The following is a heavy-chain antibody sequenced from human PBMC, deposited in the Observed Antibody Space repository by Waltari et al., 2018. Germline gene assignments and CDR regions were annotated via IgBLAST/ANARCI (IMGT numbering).Heavy chain of an antibody. J-gene: IGHJ4*02. V-gene: IGHV3-33*06. CDR3: AKGRSYDSSGYYHGD. D-gene: IGHD3-22*01. CDR2: VWYDGTNK. Sequence: QVQLVASGGGVVQPGRSLRLSCAASGFTFSRHGLHWVRQARGKGLEWVAVVWYDGTNKYYADSVKGRFTISRDNSKNTLNLQMNSLRVEDTAVYYCAKGRSYDSSGYYHGDWGQGTLVTVSS. CDR1: GFTFSRHG.